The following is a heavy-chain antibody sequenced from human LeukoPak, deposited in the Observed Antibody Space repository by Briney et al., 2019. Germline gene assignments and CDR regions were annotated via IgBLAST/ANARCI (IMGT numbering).Heavy chain of an antibody. V-gene: IGHV3-30-3*01. D-gene: IGHD2-8*02. CDR1: GFTFSSYA. J-gene: IGHJ3*02. CDR3: ARDVLPGAFDI. Sequence: GGFLRLSCAASGFTFSSYAMHWVRQAPGKGLEWVAVISYDGSNKYYADSVKGRFTISRDNSKNTLYLQMNSLRAEDTAVYYCARDVLPGAFDIWGQGTMVTVSS. CDR2: ISYDGSNK.